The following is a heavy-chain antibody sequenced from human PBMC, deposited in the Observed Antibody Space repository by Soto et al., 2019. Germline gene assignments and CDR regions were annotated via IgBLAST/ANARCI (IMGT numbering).Heavy chain of an antibody. D-gene: IGHD3-16*01. CDR2: ISTNTGNT. CDR3: TVIQLGGNPPADY. Sequence: ASVKVSCKASGYTFNNYGITWVRQAPGQGLEWMGWISTNTGNTNYAQKIQDRVTMTTDTSTNTAYMELRSLRSEDTAMYYCTVIQLGGNPPADYWGQGTMGTAPQ. CDR1: GYTFNNYG. V-gene: IGHV1-18*01. J-gene: IGHJ4*02.